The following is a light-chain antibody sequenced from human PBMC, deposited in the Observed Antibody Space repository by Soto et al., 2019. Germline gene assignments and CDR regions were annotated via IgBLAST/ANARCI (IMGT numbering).Light chain of an antibody. Sequence: EIVLTQSPGTLSLSPGERPTLSCRASQSVSSSYLAWYQQKPGQAHRXXIYGASSRATGIPDRFSGSGSGTDGTLTISRLEPEDFEVYDCQKYGRSPRTFGQGTKVDIK. CDR3: QKYGRSPRT. J-gene: IGKJ1*01. CDR2: GAS. CDR1: QSVSSSY. V-gene: IGKV3-20*01.